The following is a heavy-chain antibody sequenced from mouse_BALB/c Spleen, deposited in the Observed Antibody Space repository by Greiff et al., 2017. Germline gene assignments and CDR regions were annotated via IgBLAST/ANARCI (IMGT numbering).Heavy chain of an antibody. CDR3: AREDGNYVSAMDY. CDR2: IWAGGST. Sequence: QVQLQQSGPGLVAPSQSLSITCTVSGFSLTSYGVHWVRQPPGKGLEWLGVIWAGGSTNYNSALMSRLSISKDNSKSQVFLKMNSLQTDDTAMYYCAREDGNYVSAMDYWGQGTSVTVSS. J-gene: IGHJ4*01. D-gene: IGHD2-1*01. CDR1: GFSLTSYG. V-gene: IGHV2-9*02.